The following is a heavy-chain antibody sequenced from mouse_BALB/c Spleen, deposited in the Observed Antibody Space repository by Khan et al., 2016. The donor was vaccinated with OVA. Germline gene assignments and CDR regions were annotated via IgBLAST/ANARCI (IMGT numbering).Heavy chain of an antibody. J-gene: IGHJ3*01. V-gene: IGHV1-4*01. CDR2: IIPCNDYT. D-gene: IGHD2-14*01. CDR1: GYTFTTYT. Sequence: QVQLKQSGAELAKPGASVKMSCKASGYTFTTYTIHWVKQRPGKGLEWIGYIIPCNDYTNYTQKFKDRVTLTADKSSSTAYMQLSSLPYEDTAVSYCVRDGAYYRSDGRIAYWGQGTLVTVSA. CDR3: VRDGAYYRSDGRIAY.